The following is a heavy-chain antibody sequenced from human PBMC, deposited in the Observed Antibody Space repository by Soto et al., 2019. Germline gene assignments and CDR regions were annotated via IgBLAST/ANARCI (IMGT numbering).Heavy chain of an antibody. Sequence: GGSLRLSCAASGFTFSSYWMSWVRQAPGKGLEWVANIKQDGSEKYYVDSVKGRFTISRDNAKNSLFLQMTDLRVEDTAVYYCAKDAGDYESSGYYYFDYWGQGTVVTVSS. CDR1: GFTFSSYW. D-gene: IGHD3-22*01. CDR3: AKDAGDYESSGYYYFDY. V-gene: IGHV3-7*03. CDR2: IKQDGSEK. J-gene: IGHJ4*02.